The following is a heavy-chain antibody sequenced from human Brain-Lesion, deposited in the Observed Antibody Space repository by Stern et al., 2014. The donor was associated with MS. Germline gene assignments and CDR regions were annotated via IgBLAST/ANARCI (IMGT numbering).Heavy chain of an antibody. D-gene: IGHD1-26*01. V-gene: IGHV5-51*01. J-gene: IGHJ4*02. CDR2: IYPGDSDT. Sequence: EVQLVEYGAEVKKPGESLKISCKGAGYSFTSYWIGWVGQMPGKGLEWMGIIYPGDSDTRYSPSFQGQVTISADKSISTAYLQWSSLKASETAMYYCARLFSGSYYYFDSWGQGTLVTVSS. CDR3: ARLFSGSYYYFDS. CDR1: GYSFTSYW.